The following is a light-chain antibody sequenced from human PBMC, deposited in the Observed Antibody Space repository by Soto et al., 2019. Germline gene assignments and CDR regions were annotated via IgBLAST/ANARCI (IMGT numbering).Light chain of an antibody. CDR2: DAS. Sequence: EIPLTHSPATLSLSPGERATLSCRASQSVSSYLAWYQQKPGQAPRLLIYDASNRATGIPARFSGSGSGTDFTLTISSLEPEDFAVYYCQQRSNWPTFGQGTKV. J-gene: IGKJ1*01. V-gene: IGKV3-11*01. CDR3: QQRSNWPT. CDR1: QSVSSY.